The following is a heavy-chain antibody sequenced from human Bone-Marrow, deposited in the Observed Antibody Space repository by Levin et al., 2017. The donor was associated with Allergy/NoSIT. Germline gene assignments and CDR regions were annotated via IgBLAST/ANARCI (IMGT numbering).Heavy chain of an antibody. CDR1: GFTFSSYA. V-gene: IGHV3-23*01. D-gene: IGHD4-11*01. J-gene: IGHJ4*02. Sequence: GESLKISCAASGFTFSSYAMSWVRQAPGKGLEWVSAISGSGGSTYYADSVKGRFTISRDNSKNTLYLQMNSLRAEDTAVYYCAKVTTVTTLFDYWGQGTLVTVSS. CDR3: AKVTTVTTLFDY. CDR2: ISGSGGST.